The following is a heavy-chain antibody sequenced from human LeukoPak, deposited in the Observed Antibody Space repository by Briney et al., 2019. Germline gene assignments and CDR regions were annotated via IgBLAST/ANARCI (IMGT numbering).Heavy chain of an antibody. CDR2: IYYSGSA. V-gene: IGHV4-39*01. Sequence: RPSETLSLTCAVFGGPISSENPHWGWIRQSPGNGLEWIGTIYYSGSAYYSPSLKSRVTISLDTSKNQFSLRLTSVTATDTAIYYCAKHRDAYNFADAFDFWGQGTMVTVSS. D-gene: IGHD5-24*01. CDR3: AKHRDAYNFADAFDF. CDR1: GGPISSENPH. J-gene: IGHJ3*01.